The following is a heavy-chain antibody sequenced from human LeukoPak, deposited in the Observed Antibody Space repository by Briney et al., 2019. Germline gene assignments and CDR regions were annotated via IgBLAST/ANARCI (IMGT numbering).Heavy chain of an antibody. CDR1: GGXISPYY. D-gene: IGHD3-16*02. CDR2: IYYSGST. Sequence: SETLSLTCTVSGGXISPYYWSWIRQPPGKGLEWIGSIYYSGSTSYNPSLKSRVTISLDTSKNQFSLKLSSVTAADTAMYYCARDRWFDLWGRGTLVTVSS. V-gene: IGHV4-59*01. CDR3: ARDRWFDL. J-gene: IGHJ2*01.